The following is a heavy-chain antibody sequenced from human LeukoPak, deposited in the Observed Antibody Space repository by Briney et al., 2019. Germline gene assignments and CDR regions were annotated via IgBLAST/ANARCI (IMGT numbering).Heavy chain of an antibody. CDR1: GYSFTSCG. Sequence: GASVTLSCKASGYSFTSCGNSWVRQPPGQGLERMGWISTNNGETNCAQKLQGRVTITTDTSTSTAYMELRSLRSDATAVYYCASVYYDILTGYDNPYYYGMDVWGQGTTVTVSS. CDR2: ISTNNGET. J-gene: IGHJ6*02. V-gene: IGHV1-18*01. CDR3: ASVYYDILTGYDNPYYYGMDV. D-gene: IGHD3-9*01.